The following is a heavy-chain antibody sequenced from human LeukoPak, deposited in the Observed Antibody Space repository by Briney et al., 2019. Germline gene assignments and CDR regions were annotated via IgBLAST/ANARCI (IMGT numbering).Heavy chain of an antibody. CDR2: ISSSGSSI. J-gene: IGHJ3*02. D-gene: IGHD1-26*01. V-gene: IGHV3-11*01. Sequence: GGSLRLSCAASGFTFSDYYMSWIRQAPGKGLEWVSYISSSGSSIYYADSVKGRFTISRDNAKNPLYLQMNSLRAEDTALYYCARVGLGSGSYLDAFDIWGQGTMVTVSS. CDR1: GFTFSDYY. CDR3: ARVGLGSGSYLDAFDI.